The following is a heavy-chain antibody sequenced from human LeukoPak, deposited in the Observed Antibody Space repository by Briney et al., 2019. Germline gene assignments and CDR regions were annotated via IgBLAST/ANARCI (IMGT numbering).Heavy chain of an antibody. CDR3: ARVGPSYYYYYMDA. V-gene: IGHV3-7*01. CDR1: GFTFSSSW. Sequence: PGGSLRLSCSASGFTFSSSWMTWVRQAPGKGLDWVANIKQDGSEQYTADSLKGRFTISRDKDKKLVFLQMNSLRVDDTAVYYCARVGPSYYYYYMDAWGNGTTVIVSS. J-gene: IGHJ6*03. CDR2: IKQDGSEQ.